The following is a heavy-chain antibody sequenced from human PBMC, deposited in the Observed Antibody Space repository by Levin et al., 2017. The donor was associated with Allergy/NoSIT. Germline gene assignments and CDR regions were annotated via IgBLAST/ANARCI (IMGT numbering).Heavy chain of an antibody. J-gene: IGHJ4*02. CDR2: IKQDGSEK. CDR1: GFTFSNYW. CDR3: ARDRGADDF. Sequence: ASETLSLTCAASGFTFSNYWMTWVRQAPGKGLEWVANIKQDGSEKYYVDSVKGRFTISRDNAKNSLYLQMNSLRVEDTAIYYCARDRGADDFWGQGTLVTVSS. D-gene: IGHD3-3*01. V-gene: IGHV3-7*01.